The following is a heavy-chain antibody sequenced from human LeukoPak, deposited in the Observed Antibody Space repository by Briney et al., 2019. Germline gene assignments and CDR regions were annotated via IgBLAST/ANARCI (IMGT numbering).Heavy chain of an antibody. D-gene: IGHD5-12*01. CDR3: ARDGIVATISGDNWFDP. V-gene: IGHV3-30-3*01. J-gene: IGHJ5*02. Sequence: PGGSLRLSCAASGFTFSSYAMHWVRQAPGKGLEWVAVISYDGSNKYYADSVKGRFTISRDNSKNTLYLQMNSLRAEDTAVYYCARDGIVATISGDNWFDPWGQGTLVTVSS. CDR1: GFTFSSYA. CDR2: ISYDGSNK.